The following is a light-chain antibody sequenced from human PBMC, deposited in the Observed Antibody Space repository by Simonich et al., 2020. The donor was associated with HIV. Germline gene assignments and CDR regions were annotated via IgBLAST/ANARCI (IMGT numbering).Light chain of an antibody. Sequence: EIVMTQSPATLSVSPGERATLSCSASQSIRSNLAWYQQKPGQTPRLLIYAASTRATGIPVGFSGSGAGTEFTLTISSMESEDFAVYYCQQYNNWPPAFGGGTNVEIK. CDR3: QQYNNWPPA. CDR2: AAS. V-gene: IGKV3-15*01. CDR1: QSIRSN. J-gene: IGKJ4*01.